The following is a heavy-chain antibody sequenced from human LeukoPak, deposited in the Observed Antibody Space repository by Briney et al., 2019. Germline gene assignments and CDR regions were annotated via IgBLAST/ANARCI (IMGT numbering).Heavy chain of an antibody. V-gene: IGHV3-43*02. Sequence: GGSLRLSCAASGFTFDDYAMHWVRQAPGKGLEWVSLISGDGGSTYYADSVKGRFTTSRDNSKNSLYLQVNSLRTEDTALYYCAKDGGYGMDVWGQGTTVTVSS. CDR3: AKDGGYGMDV. D-gene: IGHD3-16*01. CDR1: GFTFDDYA. CDR2: ISGDGGST. J-gene: IGHJ6*02.